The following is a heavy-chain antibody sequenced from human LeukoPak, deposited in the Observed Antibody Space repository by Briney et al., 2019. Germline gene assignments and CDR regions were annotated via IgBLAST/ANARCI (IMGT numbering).Heavy chain of an antibody. CDR2: FDPEDGET. CDR1: GYTLTELS. V-gene: IGHV1-24*01. CDR3: ATDRGVVAATTYYYGMDV. Sequence: GASVKVSCKVSGYTLTELSMHWVRQAPGKGLEWMGGFDPEDGETIYAQKFQGRVTMTEDTSTDTAYMELSSLRSEDTAVYYCATDRGVVAATTYYYGMDVWGQGTTVTVSS. D-gene: IGHD2-15*01. J-gene: IGHJ6*02.